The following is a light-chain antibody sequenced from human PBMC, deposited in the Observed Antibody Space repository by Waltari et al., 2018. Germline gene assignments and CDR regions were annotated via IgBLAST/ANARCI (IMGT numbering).Light chain of an antibody. CDR3: QKYGTRPAT. Sequence: EIVLTQSPASLSLSPGDRATLSCRASQSVGRTLAWSQHRPGQAPRLLIYYAPSRATGIPDRFSGSGSGTDFSLTISRLEPEDFAVDYCQKYGTRPATFGQGTKVEVK. CDR1: QSVGRT. CDR2: YAP. J-gene: IGKJ1*01. V-gene: IGKV3D-20*01.